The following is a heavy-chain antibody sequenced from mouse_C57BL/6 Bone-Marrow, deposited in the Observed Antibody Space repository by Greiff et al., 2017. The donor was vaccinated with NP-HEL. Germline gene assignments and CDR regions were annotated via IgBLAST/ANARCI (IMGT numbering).Heavy chain of an antibody. Sequence: VQLQQSGPELVKPGASVKISCKASGYSFTSYYIHWVKQRPGQGLEWIGWIYPGSGNTKYNEKFKGKATLTADTSSSTAYMQLSSLTSEDSAVYYCARRVTGAWFAYWGQGTLVTVSA. CDR1: GYSFTSYY. CDR3: ARRVTGAWFAY. D-gene: IGHD2-5*01. CDR2: IYPGSGNT. V-gene: IGHV1-66*01. J-gene: IGHJ3*01.